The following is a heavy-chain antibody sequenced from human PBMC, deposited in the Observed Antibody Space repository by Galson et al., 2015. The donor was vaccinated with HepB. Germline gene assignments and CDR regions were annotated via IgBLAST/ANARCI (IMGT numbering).Heavy chain of an antibody. CDR1: GYKFTSYY. Sequence: SVKVSCKASGYKFTSYYMHWVRQAPGQRPEWMGGIIPIFGTANYAQKFQGRVTITADKSTSTAYMELSSLRSEDTAVYYCARGDMEYQLPNYYYYGMDVWGQGTTVTVSS. V-gene: IGHV1-69*06. J-gene: IGHJ6*02. CDR2: IIPIFGTA. CDR3: ARGDMEYQLPNYYYYGMDV. D-gene: IGHD2-2*01.